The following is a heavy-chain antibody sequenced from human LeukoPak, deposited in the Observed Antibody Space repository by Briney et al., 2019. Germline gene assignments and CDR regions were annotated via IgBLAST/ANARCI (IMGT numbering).Heavy chain of an antibody. D-gene: IGHD2-2*01. CDR3: ARGWSGGYQLLGRFDY. CDR2: IYYSGST. Sequence: SSQTLSLTCTVSGGSISSGDYYWSWIRQPPGKGVEWIVYIYYSGSTYYNPSLKTRVTISVDTSKTQFSLKLSSVTAADTAVYYCARGWSGGYQLLGRFDYWGQGTLVTVSS. J-gene: IGHJ4*02. CDR1: GGSISSGDYY. V-gene: IGHV4-30-4*08.